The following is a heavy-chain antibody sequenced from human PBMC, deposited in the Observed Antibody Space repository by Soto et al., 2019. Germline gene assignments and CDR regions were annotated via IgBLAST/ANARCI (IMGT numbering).Heavy chain of an antibody. CDR3: ARRGEMEAFDY. CDR1: GGSISSGDYY. V-gene: IGHV4-30-4*01. Sequence: SETLSLTCTVSGGSISSGDYYWCWIGQPPGKGLEWIGYIYYSGSTYYNPSLKSRVTISVDTSKNQFSLKLSSVTAADTAVYYCARRGEMEAFDYWGQGTLVTVSS. D-gene: IGHD3-16*01. CDR2: IYYSGST. J-gene: IGHJ4*02.